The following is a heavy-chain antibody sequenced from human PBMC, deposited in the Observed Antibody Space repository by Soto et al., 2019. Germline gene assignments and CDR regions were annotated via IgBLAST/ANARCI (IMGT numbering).Heavy chain of an antibody. D-gene: IGHD4-17*01. V-gene: IGHV3-11*01. CDR1: GFTFSDYY. CDR2: ISSSGSTI. CDR3: ARDPAVTTYYYYYMDV. J-gene: IGHJ6*03. Sequence: PGGSLRLSCAASGFTFSDYYMSWIRQAPGKGLEWVSYISSSGSTIYYADSVKGRFTISRDNAKNSLYLQMNSLRAEDTAVYYCARDPAVTTYYYYYMDVWGKGTTVTVSS.